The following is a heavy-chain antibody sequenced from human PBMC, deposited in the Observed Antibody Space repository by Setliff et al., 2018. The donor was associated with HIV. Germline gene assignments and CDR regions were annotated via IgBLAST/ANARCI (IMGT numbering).Heavy chain of an antibody. J-gene: IGHJ1*01. CDR2: IYYSGST. D-gene: IGHD6-13*01. CDR1: GDSISSYY. CDR3: ASRYSSLGHFQH. Sequence: KPSETLSLTCTVSGDSISSYYWSWIRQPPGKGLEWIGYIYYSGSTNYNPSLKSRVTISLDTSKNQFSLKLRSVTAADAAVYYCASRYSSLGHFQHWGQGTLVTVSS. V-gene: IGHV4-59*12.